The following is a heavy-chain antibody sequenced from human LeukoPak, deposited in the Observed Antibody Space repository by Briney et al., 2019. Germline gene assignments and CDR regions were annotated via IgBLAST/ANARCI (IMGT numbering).Heavy chain of an antibody. CDR3: ARGPGSTAWIQLWLEGYYYYGMDV. CDR1: GGTFSSYD. Sequence: ASVKVSCKASGGTFSSYDISWVRQAPGQGLEWIGWISAYNGNTNYAQKLQGRVTMTTDTSTSTAYMELRSLRSDDTAVYYCARGPGSTAWIQLWLEGYYYYGMDVWGQGTTVTVSS. V-gene: IGHV1-18*01. CDR2: ISAYNGNT. J-gene: IGHJ6*02. D-gene: IGHD5-18*01.